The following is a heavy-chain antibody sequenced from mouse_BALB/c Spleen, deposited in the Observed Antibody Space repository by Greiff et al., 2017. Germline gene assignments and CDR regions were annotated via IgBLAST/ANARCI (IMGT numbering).Heavy chain of an antibody. V-gene: IGHV3-2*02. CDR3: ARSGSSSLAWFAY. D-gene: IGHD1-1*01. J-gene: IGHJ3*01. CDR2: ISYSGST. CDR1: GYSITSDYA. Sequence: EVQLVESGPGLVKPSQSLSLTCTVTGYSITSDYAWNWIRQFPGNKLEWMGYISYSGSTSYNPSLKSRISITRDTSKSQFFLQLNSVTTEDTATYYCARSGSSSLAWFAYWGQGTLVTVSA.